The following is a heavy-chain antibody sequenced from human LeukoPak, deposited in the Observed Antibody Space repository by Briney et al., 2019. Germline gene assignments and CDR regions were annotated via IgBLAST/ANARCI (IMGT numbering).Heavy chain of an antibody. V-gene: IGHV3-21*01. D-gene: IGHD3-10*02. CDR1: GFTFKSYA. Sequence: GGSLRLSCATSGFTFKSYAMNWVRQSPGKGLEWVSSISGDSTDIYYADSLMGRSTISRDNAKNSLYLKMNSLRAEDTAVYYCAELGITMIGGVWGKGTTVTISS. J-gene: IGHJ6*04. CDR2: ISGDSTDI. CDR3: AELGITMIGGV.